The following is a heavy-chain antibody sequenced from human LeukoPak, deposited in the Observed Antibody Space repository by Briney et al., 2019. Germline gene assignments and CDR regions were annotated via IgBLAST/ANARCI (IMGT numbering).Heavy chain of an antibody. Sequence: SLKVSCKASGGTFSSYAISWVRQAPGQGLEWVGGIIPIVGTANNAQKFQGRVTITTDESTSTAYMELSSLRSEDTAVYYCATGIVPAAIYYYYYYMDVWGKGTTVTVSS. J-gene: IGHJ6*03. D-gene: IGHD2-2*02. CDR1: GGTFSSYA. V-gene: IGHV1-69*05. CDR3: ATGIVPAAIYYYYYYMDV. CDR2: IIPIVGTA.